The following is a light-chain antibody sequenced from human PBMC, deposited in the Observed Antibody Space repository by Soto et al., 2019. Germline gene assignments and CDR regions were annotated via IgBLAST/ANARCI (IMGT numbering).Light chain of an antibody. Sequence: QSALTQPRSVSGPPGQSVTISCTGTSSDVGGYNYVSWYQQHPGKAPKLMIYDVFTRPSGVSNRFSGSKSGNTASLTISALQAEDEADYYCTSWTSTSTYVFGSGTKVTVL. CDR3: TSWTSTSTYV. J-gene: IGLJ1*01. CDR1: SSDVGGYNY. V-gene: IGLV2-14*03. CDR2: DVF.